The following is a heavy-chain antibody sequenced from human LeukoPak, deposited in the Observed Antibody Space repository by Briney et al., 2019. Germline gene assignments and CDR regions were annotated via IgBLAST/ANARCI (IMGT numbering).Heavy chain of an antibody. D-gene: IGHD3-22*01. CDR1: GFTFDDYA. CDR2: ISNDGGGT. J-gene: IGHJ5*02. Sequence: GGSLRLSCTASGFTFDDYAMHWDRQAPGKGLEWVAAISNDGGGTMYAAFVEGRFTISRDNSKNTLFLQMNSLRAEDTALYYCAKGSSGYFADLWGQGTLVTVSS. V-gene: IGHV3-23*01. CDR3: AKGSSGYFADL.